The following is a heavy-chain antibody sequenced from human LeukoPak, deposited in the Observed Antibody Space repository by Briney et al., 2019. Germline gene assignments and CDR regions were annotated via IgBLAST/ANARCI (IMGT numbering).Heavy chain of an antibody. CDR2: IYYSGST. D-gene: IGHD4-23*01. CDR1: GGSISSSTFH. J-gene: IGHJ4*02. Sequence: SETLYLTCTVSGGSISSSTFHWGRIRQPPGKGLEWIVSIYYSGSTYYNPSLKSRVTISVDTSKNQFSLKLSSVAAADTAVYYCTRSGTMVVMRPMYYWGQGTLVTVSS. V-gene: IGHV4-39*01. CDR3: TRSGTMVVMRPMYY.